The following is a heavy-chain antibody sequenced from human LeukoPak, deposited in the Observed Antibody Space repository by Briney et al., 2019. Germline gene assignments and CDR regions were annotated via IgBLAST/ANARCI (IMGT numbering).Heavy chain of an antibody. CDR2: ISSNGGGT. J-gene: IGHJ4*02. CDR3: VKEGVMGATYYFDY. V-gene: IGHV3-64D*06. CDR1: VFTFSDYA. D-gene: IGHD1-26*01. Sequence: GGSLRLSCLASVFTFSDYAMHWVRQAPGKGLEYVSAISSNGGGTYYADSVRGRFTISRDNSKNTLYLQMSSPRAEDTAVYYWVKEGVMGATYYFDYWSQGTLVTVSS.